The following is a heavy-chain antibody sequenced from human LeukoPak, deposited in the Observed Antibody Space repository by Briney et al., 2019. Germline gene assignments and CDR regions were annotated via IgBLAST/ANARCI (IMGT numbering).Heavy chain of an antibody. CDR2: ISAYNGYT. CDR1: GYTFTSYG. CDR3: ARGFPPRRNYDRSGYYSYYFDY. J-gene: IGHJ4*02. V-gene: IGHV1-18*01. Sequence: ASVKVSCKASGYTFTSYGISWVRQAPGQGLEWIGWISAYNGYTNHAQKVQGRVTMTTDTSTSTAYMELRSLRSDDTAVYYCARGFPPRRNYDRSGYYSYYFDYWGQGTLVTVSS. D-gene: IGHD3-22*01.